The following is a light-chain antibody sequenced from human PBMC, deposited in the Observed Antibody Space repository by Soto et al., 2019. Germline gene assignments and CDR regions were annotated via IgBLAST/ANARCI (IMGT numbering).Light chain of an antibody. CDR2: AAS. CDR3: QQYNSYSPT. J-gene: IGKJ1*01. V-gene: IGKV1-9*01. Sequence: IQLTQSPSSLSASLGDRVTITCRASQGISSYLAWYQQKPGKAPKLLIYAASTLQSGVPSRFSGSGSGTDFTLTISSLQPDDSATYYCQQYNSYSPTFGQGTKVDI. CDR1: QGISSY.